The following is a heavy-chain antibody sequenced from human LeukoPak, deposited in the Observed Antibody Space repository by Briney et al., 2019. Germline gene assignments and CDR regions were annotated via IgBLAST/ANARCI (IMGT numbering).Heavy chain of an antibody. CDR2: IKQDGSEK. CDR3: ARDTPRITYYYDSSGYSEPHYYMDV. V-gene: IGHV3-7*03. J-gene: IGHJ6*03. CDR1: GFTFSSYW. D-gene: IGHD3-22*01. Sequence: GGSLRLSCAASGFTFSSYWMSWVRQAPGKGLEWVANIKQDGSEKYYVDSVKGRFTISRDNAKNSLYLQMNSLRAEDTALYYCARDTPRITYYYDSSGYSEPHYYMDVWGKGTTVTVSS.